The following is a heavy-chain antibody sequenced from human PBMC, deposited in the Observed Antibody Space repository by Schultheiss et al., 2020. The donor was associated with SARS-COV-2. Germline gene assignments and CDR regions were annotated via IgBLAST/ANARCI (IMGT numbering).Heavy chain of an antibody. CDR1: GGSISSGGYY. Sequence: SETLSLTCSVSGGSISSGGYYWSWIRQHPGKGLEWIGNIYYSGSTNYNPSLKSRVTISVDKSKNQFSLKLSSVTAADTAVYYCAREYDILTGYYGYGMDVWGQGTTVTVSS. CDR2: IYYSGST. D-gene: IGHD3-9*01. J-gene: IGHJ6*02. V-gene: IGHV4-61*08. CDR3: AREYDILTGYYGYGMDV.